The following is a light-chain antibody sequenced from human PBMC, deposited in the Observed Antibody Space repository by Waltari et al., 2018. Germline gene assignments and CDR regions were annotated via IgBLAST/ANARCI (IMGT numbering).Light chain of an antibody. Sequence: EIVMTQSPATLSVSPGERATLSCRASQSVSSNLAWYQQKPGQAPRRLIYGASTRATGIPARCSGSGSGTEFTLTVSSLQSEDFAVYYCQQYNNGPRTFGQGTKVEIK. V-gene: IGKV3-15*01. J-gene: IGKJ1*01. CDR3: QQYNNGPRT. CDR2: GAS. CDR1: QSVSSN.